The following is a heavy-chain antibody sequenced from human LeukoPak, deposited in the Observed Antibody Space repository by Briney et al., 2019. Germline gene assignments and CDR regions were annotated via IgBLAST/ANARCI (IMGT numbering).Heavy chain of an antibody. V-gene: IGHV3-48*02. CDR1: KFTFSLYN. CDR2: ISSSSTTI. J-gene: IGHJ4*02. Sequence: PGGSLRLSCEASKFTFSLYNMNWARQAPGKGLEWVSYISSSSTTIYYADSVKGRFTISRDNAKSSLFLQMNSLRDEDKAVYFCARDRSGGYVSYFDSWGQGTLVTVSS. CDR3: ARDRSGGYVSYFDS. D-gene: IGHD3-22*01.